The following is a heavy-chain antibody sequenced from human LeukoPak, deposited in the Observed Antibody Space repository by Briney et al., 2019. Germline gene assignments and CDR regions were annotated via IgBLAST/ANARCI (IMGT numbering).Heavy chain of an antibody. CDR2: ICYSGTT. CDR3: VYSSGWYYFDY. V-gene: IGHV4-59*01. CDR1: GGSISNYC. Sequence: PSETLSLTCTVSGGSISNYCWSWIRQPPGKGLEWIGYICYSGTTNYNPSLKSRVTISVDRSKNQFSLKLISVTAADTAVYYCVYSSGWYYFDYWGQGTLVTVSS. D-gene: IGHD6-19*01. J-gene: IGHJ4*02.